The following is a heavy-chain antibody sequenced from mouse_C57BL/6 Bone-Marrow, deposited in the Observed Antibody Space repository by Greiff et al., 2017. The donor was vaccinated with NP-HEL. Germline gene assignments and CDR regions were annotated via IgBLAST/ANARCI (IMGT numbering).Heavy chain of an antibody. Sequence: QVQLHQSGAELVRPGTSVKMSCKASGYTFTNYWIGWAKQRPGHGLEWIGDIYPGGGYTNYNEKFKGKATLTADKSSSTAYMQFSSLTSEDSAIYYCARSRPWYFDVWGTGTTVTVSS. V-gene: IGHV1-63*01. CDR3: ARSRPWYFDV. J-gene: IGHJ1*03. CDR1: GYTFTNYW. CDR2: IYPGGGYT.